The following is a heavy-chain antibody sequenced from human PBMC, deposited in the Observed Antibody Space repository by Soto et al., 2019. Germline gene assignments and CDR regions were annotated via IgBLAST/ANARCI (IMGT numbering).Heavy chain of an antibody. D-gene: IGHD3-3*01. V-gene: IGHV3-30*18. CDR1: GFTFSSYG. J-gene: IGHJ4*02. CDR3: AKDSDYTVD. Sequence: GGSLRLSCAGSGFTFSSYGVHWVRQAPGKGLEWVAIISFDGRNRYYTDSVKGRFTISRDNSKNTLYLQMNNLTAEDTAVYFCAKDSDYTVDRGQGTLVTVYS. CDR2: ISFDGRNR.